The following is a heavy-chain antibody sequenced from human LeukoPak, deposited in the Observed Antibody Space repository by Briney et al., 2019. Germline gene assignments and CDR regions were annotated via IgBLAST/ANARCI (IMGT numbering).Heavy chain of an antibody. CDR2: IYSSGTT. CDR1: DGPISSYY. D-gene: IGHD3-22*01. Sequence: SETLSLTCTVSDGPISSYYWSWIRQPAGKGLEWIGRIYSSGTTNYNPSLKSRVTMSVDTSKNQFSLKLSSVTAADTAVYYCARDRYDSVYNWFDPWGQGTLVTVSS. J-gene: IGHJ5*02. V-gene: IGHV4-4*07. CDR3: ARDRYDSVYNWFDP.